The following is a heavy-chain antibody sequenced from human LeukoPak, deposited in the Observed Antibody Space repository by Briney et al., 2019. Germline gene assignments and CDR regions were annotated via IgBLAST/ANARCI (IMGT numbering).Heavy chain of an antibody. D-gene: IGHD2-2*01. J-gene: IGHJ4*02. Sequence: GGSLRLSCAVSGFTFSNYAMNWVRQAPGKGLEWVSYISGSGGRAYYADSVKGRFTISRDNSKNTLYLQMNSLRAEDTALYYCAKDRYGVVVPTASYFDYWGQGTLVTVSS. CDR1: GFTFSNYA. V-gene: IGHV3-23*01. CDR3: AKDRYGVVVPTASYFDY. CDR2: ISGSGGRA.